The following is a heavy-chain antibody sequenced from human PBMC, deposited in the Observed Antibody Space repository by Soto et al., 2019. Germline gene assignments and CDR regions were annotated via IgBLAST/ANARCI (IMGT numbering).Heavy chain of an antibody. CDR1: GNFCSKFG. CDR2: INGHTGST. J-gene: IGHJ4*02. Sequence: QVPLVQSGAEVKRPGASVKVSCKTPGNFCSKFGISWVRQAPGQGLEWMGWINGHTGSTNYAPKFRGRVTMTTDTSTGILYMELSSLTSDDTAVYYCGRDGDQWDPRYLDYWGQGTLVSV. D-gene: IGHD1-26*01. V-gene: IGHV1-18*01. CDR3: GRDGDQWDPRYLDY.